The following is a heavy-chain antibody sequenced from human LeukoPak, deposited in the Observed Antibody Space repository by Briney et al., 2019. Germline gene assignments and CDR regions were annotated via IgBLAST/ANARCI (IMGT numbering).Heavy chain of an antibody. V-gene: IGHV3-66*01. D-gene: IGHD2-2*01. CDR1: GFTVSSNY. CDR2: IYSGGST. CDR3: ARAPMPHAFDI. J-gene: IGHJ3*02. Sequence: GGSLRLSCAASGFTVSSNYMSWVRQAPGEGLEWVSVIYSGGSTYYADSVKGRFTISRDNSKNTLYLQMNSLRAEDTAVYYCARAPMPHAFDIWGQGTTVTVSS.